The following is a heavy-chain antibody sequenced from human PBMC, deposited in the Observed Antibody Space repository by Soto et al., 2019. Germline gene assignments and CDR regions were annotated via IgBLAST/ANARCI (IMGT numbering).Heavy chain of an antibody. CDR3: ARDIPTYYDSSYDWSDP. Sequence: VQMAQSGAEVKKPGSSVKVSCKAAEGTRCSFGISWVRQVPGQGLEWMGSIIPLYGTTNYAQRFRDRVAFIADDSTNMIYMELMSLRSDDTAIYYCARDIPTYYDSSYDWSDPWGQGVLVTVSS. V-gene: IGHV1-69*01. CDR1: EGTRCSFG. D-gene: IGHD3-16*01. J-gene: IGHJ5*02. CDR2: IIPLYGTT.